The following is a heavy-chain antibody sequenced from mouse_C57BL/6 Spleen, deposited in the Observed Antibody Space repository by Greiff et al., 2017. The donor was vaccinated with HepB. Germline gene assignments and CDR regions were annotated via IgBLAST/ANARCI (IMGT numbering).Heavy chain of an antibody. J-gene: IGHJ2*01. CDR1: GFSLTSYG. Sequence: QVQLQQSGPGLVQPSQSLSITCTVSGFSLTSYGVHWVRQSPGKGLEWLGVIWSGGSTDYNAAFISRLSISKDNSKSQVFFKMNSLQADDTAIYYCARNGVYYGNYEGYFDYWGQGTTLTVSS. CDR2: IWSGGST. CDR3: ARNGVYYGNYEGYFDY. D-gene: IGHD2-1*01. V-gene: IGHV2-2*01.